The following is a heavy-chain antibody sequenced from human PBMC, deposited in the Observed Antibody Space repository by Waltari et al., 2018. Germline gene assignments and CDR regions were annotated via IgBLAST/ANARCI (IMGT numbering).Heavy chain of an antibody. CDR1: GGSFSGYY. D-gene: IGHD3-10*01. CDR3: ARVGVRGVIITARVNYFYY. V-gene: IGHV4-34*01. Sequence: QVQLQQWGAGLLKPSETLSLTCAVYGGSFSGYYWSWIRQPPGKGLEWIGEINHSGSTNYNPSLKSRVTISVDTSKNQFSLKLSSVTAADTAVYYCARVGVRGVIITARVNYFYYWGQGTLVTVSS. J-gene: IGHJ4*02. CDR2: INHSGST.